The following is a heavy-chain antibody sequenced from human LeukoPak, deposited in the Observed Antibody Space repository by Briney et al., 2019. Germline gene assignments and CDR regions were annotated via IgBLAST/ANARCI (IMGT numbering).Heavy chain of an antibody. D-gene: IGHD6-19*01. CDR2: IYYSGSA. CDR3: ARDLGYSSGWYDY. J-gene: IGHJ4*02. V-gene: IGHV4-59*01. CDR1: GGSISSYY. Sequence: PSETLSLTCTVSGGSISSYYWSWIRQPPGKGLEWIGYIYYSGSANYNPSLKSRVTISVDTSKNQLSLKLSSVTAADTAVYYCARDLGYSSGWYDYWGQGTLVTVSS.